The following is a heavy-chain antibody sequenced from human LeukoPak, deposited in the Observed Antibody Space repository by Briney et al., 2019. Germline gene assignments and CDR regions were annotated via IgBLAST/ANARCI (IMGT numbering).Heavy chain of an antibody. CDR3: ARLIGELSDPFDI. J-gene: IGHJ3*02. CDR2: IYPGDSDT. D-gene: IGHD1-26*01. V-gene: IGHV5-51*01. CDR1: GLSFTSYR. Sequence: GESLKISFKGSGLSFTSYRIGWVPKIPGKGLEWIGIIYPGDSDTRYSPSFQGQVTISPDNSISPTYLRWSSLKASHTAMYYCARLIGELSDPFDIWGQGTIVTVSS.